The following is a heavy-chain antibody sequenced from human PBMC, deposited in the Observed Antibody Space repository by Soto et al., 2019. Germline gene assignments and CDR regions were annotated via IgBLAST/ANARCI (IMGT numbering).Heavy chain of an antibody. D-gene: IGHD5-12*01. CDR1: GFTVSSHY. CDR3: ARVYSGYDHNYYYYYYMDV. Sequence: GGSLRLSCAASGFTVSSHYMSWVRQAPGKGLEWVSVIYSGGSTYYADSVKGRFTISRHNSKNTLYLQMNSLRAEDTAVYYCARVYSGYDHNYYYYYYMDVWGKGTTVTVSS. V-gene: IGHV3-53*04. J-gene: IGHJ6*03. CDR2: IYSGGST.